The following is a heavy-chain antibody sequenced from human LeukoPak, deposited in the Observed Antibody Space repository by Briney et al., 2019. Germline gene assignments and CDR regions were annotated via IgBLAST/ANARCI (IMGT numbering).Heavy chain of an antibody. CDR3: AKGTDYGDYADAFDI. V-gene: IGHV3-23*01. Sequence: PGGPLRLSCAASGFTFSSYAMSWVRQAPGKGLEWVSAISGSGGSTYYADSVKGRFTISRDNSKNTLYLQMNSLRAEDTAVYYCAKGTDYGDYADAFDIWGQGTMVTVSS. CDR2: ISGSGGST. CDR1: GFTFSSYA. J-gene: IGHJ3*02. D-gene: IGHD4-17*01.